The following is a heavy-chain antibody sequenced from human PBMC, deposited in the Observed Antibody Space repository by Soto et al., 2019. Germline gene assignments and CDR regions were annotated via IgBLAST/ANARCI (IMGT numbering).Heavy chain of an antibody. Sequence: EVQLLESGGGLVQPGGSLRLSCVASGFTFSSYAMSWVSQAPGKGLEWVSVNTSGGGSTYYADSVKGRFTISRDNSKNTLYLHMNSLRAEDTALYYCAKGFNSGTYSPVFYWGQGTLVTVSS. V-gene: IGHV3-23*01. D-gene: IGHD1-26*01. CDR1: GFTFSSYA. J-gene: IGHJ4*02. CDR2: NTSGGGST. CDR3: AKGFNSGTYSPVFY.